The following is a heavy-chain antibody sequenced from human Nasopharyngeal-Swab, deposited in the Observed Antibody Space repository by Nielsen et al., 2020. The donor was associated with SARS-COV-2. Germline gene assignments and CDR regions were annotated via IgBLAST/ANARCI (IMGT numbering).Heavy chain of an antibody. Sequence: SETLSLTCTVSGGSISSGGYYWSWIRQHPGKGLEWIGYIYYSGSTYYNPSLKSRVTISVDTSKNQFSLELTSVTAADTAVYYCARQCVPVVGPCNWLNPWGQGTLVTVSS. CDR2: IYYSGST. V-gene: IGHV4-31*03. CDR1: GGSISSGGYY. CDR3: ARQCVPVVGPCNWLNP. D-gene: IGHD6-19*01. J-gene: IGHJ5*02.